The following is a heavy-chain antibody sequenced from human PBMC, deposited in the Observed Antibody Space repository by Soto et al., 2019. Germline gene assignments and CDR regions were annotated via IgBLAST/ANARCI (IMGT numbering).Heavy chain of an antibody. D-gene: IGHD3-16*01. CDR3: AGDGWRHSGGIDY. J-gene: IGHJ4*02. V-gene: IGHV1-69*01. CDR2: IIPIFGTA. Sequence: QVQLVQSGAEVKKPGSSVKVSCQASGGTFSSYSINWVRQAPGQGLEWMGEIIPIFGTANYAQKFQGRVTITADESTSTAYMELSSLRSEDTAVYYCAGDGWRHSGGIDYWGQGTLVTVSS. CDR1: GGTFSSYS.